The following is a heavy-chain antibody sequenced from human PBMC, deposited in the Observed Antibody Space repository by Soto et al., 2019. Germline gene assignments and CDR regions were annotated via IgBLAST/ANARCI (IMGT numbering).Heavy chain of an antibody. CDR1: GFTFSSYG. Sequence: GGSLRLSCAASGFTFSSYGMHWVRQAPGKGLEWVAVISYDGSNKYYADSVKGRFTISRDNSKNTLYLQMNSLRAEDTAVYYCAKHHTHGPADYWGQGTLVTVSS. V-gene: IGHV3-30*18. J-gene: IGHJ4*02. CDR2: ISYDGSNK. D-gene: IGHD2-15*01. CDR3: AKHHTHGPADY.